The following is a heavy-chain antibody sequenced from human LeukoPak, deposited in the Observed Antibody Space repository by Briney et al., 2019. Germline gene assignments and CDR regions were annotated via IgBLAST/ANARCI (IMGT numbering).Heavy chain of an antibody. J-gene: IGHJ5*01. CDR1: GFTFSDYG. V-gene: IGHV3-33*06. Sequence: GRSLRLSCAASGFTFSDYGIHWVRQAPAKGLAGVAVIWYDGTNKYYGDSVKGRFTISRDNSKNTLYLQMNSLRAEDTAVYYCAKDRGSYSTTADSWGQGTLVTVSS. CDR3: AKDRGSYSTTADS. CDR2: IWYDGTNK. D-gene: IGHD1-26*01.